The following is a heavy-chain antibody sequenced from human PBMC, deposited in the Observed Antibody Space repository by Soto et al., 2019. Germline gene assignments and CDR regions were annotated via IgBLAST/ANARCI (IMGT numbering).Heavy chain of an antibody. CDR1: GYTFTSYA. Sequence: GASVKVSCKASGYTFTSYAMHWVRQAPGQRLEWMGWINAGNGNTKYSQKFQGRVTITRDTSASTAYMELSSLRSEDTAVYYCARVANQWFGELFLDYWGQGTLVTVSS. J-gene: IGHJ4*02. V-gene: IGHV1-3*01. CDR3: ARVANQWFGELFLDY. D-gene: IGHD3-10*01. CDR2: INAGNGNT.